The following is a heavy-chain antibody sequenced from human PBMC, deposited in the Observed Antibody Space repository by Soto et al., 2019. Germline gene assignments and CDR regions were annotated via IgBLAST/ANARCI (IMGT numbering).Heavy chain of an antibody. Sequence: QVQLQESGPGLVKPSETLSLTCTVSGGSVSSGSYYWSWIRQPPGKGLEWIGYIYYSGSTNYNPSLKSRVTISVATSKHQFSLKLSSVTAADTAVYYCARDVVVVTAASGYCGMDVWGQGTTVTVSS. V-gene: IGHV4-61*01. CDR1: GGSVSSGSYY. D-gene: IGHD2-21*02. CDR2: IYYSGST. J-gene: IGHJ6*02. CDR3: ARDVVVVTAASGYCGMDV.